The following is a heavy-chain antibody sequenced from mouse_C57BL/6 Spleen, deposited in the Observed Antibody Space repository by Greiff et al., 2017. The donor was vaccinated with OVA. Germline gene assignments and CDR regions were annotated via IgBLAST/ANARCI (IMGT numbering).Heavy chain of an antibody. Sequence: QVQLKESGAELVRPGASVTLSCKASGYTFTDYEMHWVKQTPVHGLEWIGAIDPETGGTAYNQKFKGKAILTADKSSSTAYMELRSLTSEDSAVYYCTRRSGMDYWGQGTSVTVSS. CDR3: TRRSGMDY. D-gene: IGHD3-1*01. CDR2: IDPETGGT. V-gene: IGHV1-15*01. CDR1: GYTFTDYE. J-gene: IGHJ4*01.